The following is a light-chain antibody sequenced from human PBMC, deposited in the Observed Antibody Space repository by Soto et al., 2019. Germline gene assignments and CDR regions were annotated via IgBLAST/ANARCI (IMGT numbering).Light chain of an antibody. CDR2: DAS. V-gene: IGKV1-5*01. Sequence: DIQMTQSPSTLSASVGDRVTITCRASQSISSWLAWYQQKPGKAPKLLIYDASSLESGVPSRFSGRGSGTEFTLTISSRQPDDFAPYYCQQYNSYWTFGQGTKVEIK. CDR3: QQYNSYWT. CDR1: QSISSW. J-gene: IGKJ1*01.